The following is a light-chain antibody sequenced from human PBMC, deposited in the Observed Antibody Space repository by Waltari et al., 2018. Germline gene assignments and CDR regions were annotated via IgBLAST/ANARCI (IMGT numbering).Light chain of an antibody. Sequence: QSVLTQPPSLSGAPGQRVTISCTGGSSNLGSGSDVHWYQQLPGTAPKLLIYGNNNRPSGVPDRVSGSRSGTSASLAITGLQAEDEADYYCQSYDNSLSGAWVFGGGTKLTVL. V-gene: IGLV1-40*01. J-gene: IGLJ3*02. CDR1: SSNLGSGSD. CDR3: QSYDNSLSGAWV. CDR2: GNN.